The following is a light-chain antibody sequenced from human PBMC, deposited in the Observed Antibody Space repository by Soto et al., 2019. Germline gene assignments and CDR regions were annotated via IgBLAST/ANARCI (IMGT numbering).Light chain of an antibody. CDR3: QQYGSSLYT. Sequence: EIVLTQSPGTLSLSPGERATFSCRASQSVSSSYLAWYQQKPGQAPRLLIYGASSRATGIPDRFSGSGSGTDFTLTISRLEPEDFAVYYCQQYGSSLYTFGQGPKLEIK. V-gene: IGKV3-20*01. CDR1: QSVSSSY. J-gene: IGKJ2*01. CDR2: GAS.